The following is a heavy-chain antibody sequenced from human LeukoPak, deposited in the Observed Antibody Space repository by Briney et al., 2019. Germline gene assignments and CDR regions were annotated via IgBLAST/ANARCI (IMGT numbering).Heavy chain of an antibody. CDR3: AKSTVATDAWDY. D-gene: IGHD5-12*01. V-gene: IGHV3-23*01. CDR2: ISGSGGST. CDR1: GFTFSSYA. J-gene: IGHJ4*02. Sequence: PGGSLRLSCAASGFTFSSYAMSWVRQAPGKGLEWVSAISGSGGSTYYADSVKGRFTISRDNSKNTLYLQMNSLRSEDTAVYYCAKSTVATDAWDYWGQGTLVTVSS.